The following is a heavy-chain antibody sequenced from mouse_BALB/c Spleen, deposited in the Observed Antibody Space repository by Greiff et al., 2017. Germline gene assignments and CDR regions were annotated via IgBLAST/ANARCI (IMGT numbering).Heavy chain of an antibody. V-gene: IGHV3-6*02. CDR3: ARGNWLLQAMDY. Sequence: EVKLVESGPGLVKPSQSLSLTCSVTGYSITSGYYWNWIRQFPGNKLEWMGYISYDGSNNYNPSLKNRISITRDTSKNQFFLKLNSVTTEDTATYYCARGNWLLQAMDYWGQGTSVTVSS. D-gene: IGHD2-3*01. J-gene: IGHJ4*01. CDR2: ISYDGSN. CDR1: GYSITSGYY.